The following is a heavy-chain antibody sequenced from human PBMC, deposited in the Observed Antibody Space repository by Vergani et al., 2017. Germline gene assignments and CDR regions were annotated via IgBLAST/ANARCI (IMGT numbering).Heavy chain of an antibody. Sequence: EVQLLESGGGLVQPGGSLRLSCAASGFTFSNAWMSWVRQAPGKGLEWVSSISSSSSYIYYADSVKGRFTISRDNAKNSLYLQMNSLRAEDTAVYYCARDIEKLRFLEWLNWGQGTLVTVSS. CDR2: ISSSSSYI. CDR3: ARDIEKLRFLEWLN. CDR1: GFTFSNAW. V-gene: IGHV3-21*01. D-gene: IGHD3-3*01. J-gene: IGHJ4*02.